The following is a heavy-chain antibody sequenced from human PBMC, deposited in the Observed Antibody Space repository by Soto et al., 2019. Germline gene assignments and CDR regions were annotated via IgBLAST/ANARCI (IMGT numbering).Heavy chain of an antibody. CDR1: GFTFSSNW. D-gene: IGHD3-3*01. J-gene: IGHJ4*02. CDR2: IKQDGSEK. Sequence: PGGSLSLSCAASGFTFSSNWMSWVRQAPGKGLEWVANIKQDGSEKYYVDSVKGGFTISRDNAKNSLYLQMNSLRAEDTAVYYCARVWIFGVVFDYWGQGALVTVSS. CDR3: ARVWIFGVVFDY. V-gene: IGHV3-7*01.